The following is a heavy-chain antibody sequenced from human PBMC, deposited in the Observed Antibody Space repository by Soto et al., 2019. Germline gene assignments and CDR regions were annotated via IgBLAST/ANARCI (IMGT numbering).Heavy chain of an antibody. J-gene: IGHJ5*02. Sequence: GGSLRLSCAASGSTFSSYDMHWVRQATGKGLEWVSAIGTAGDTYYPGSVKGRFTISRENAKNSLYLQMNSLRAGDTAVYYCARGAAPTAENWFDPWGQGTLVTVSS. D-gene: IGHD6-13*01. V-gene: IGHV3-13*01. CDR2: IGTAGDT. CDR3: ARGAAPTAENWFDP. CDR1: GSTFSSYD.